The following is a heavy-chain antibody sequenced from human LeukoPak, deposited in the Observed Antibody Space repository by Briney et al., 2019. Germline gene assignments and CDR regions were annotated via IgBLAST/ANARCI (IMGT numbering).Heavy chain of an antibody. CDR2: ISGSGGST. Sequence: GGSLRLSCAASGFTFSSYAMSWVRQAPGKGLEWVSAISGSGGSTYYADSVKGRFTISRDNSKNTLYLQMNSLRAEDTAVYYCARELHYYGSGSYRDYYYGMDVWGQGTTVTVSS. V-gene: IGHV3-23*01. D-gene: IGHD3-10*01. CDR3: ARELHYYGSGSYRDYYYGMDV. CDR1: GFTFSSYA. J-gene: IGHJ6*02.